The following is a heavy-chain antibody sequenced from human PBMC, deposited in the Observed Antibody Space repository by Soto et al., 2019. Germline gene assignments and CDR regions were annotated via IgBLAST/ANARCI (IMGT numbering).Heavy chain of an antibody. Sequence: QVQLVQSGAEVKKLGASVKVSCKASGYTFTSYGISWVRQAPGQGLEWMGWISAYNGNTNYAQKLQGRVTMTTDTSTSTAYMELRSLRSDDTAVYYCARTNTIFGVVIRGFDYWGQGTLVTLSS. CDR3: ARTNTIFGVVIRGFDY. J-gene: IGHJ4*02. V-gene: IGHV1-18*01. D-gene: IGHD3-3*01. CDR2: ISAYNGNT. CDR1: GYTFTSYG.